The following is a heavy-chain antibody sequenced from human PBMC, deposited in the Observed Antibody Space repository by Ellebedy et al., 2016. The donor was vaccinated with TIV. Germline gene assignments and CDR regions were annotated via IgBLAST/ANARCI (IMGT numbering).Heavy chain of an antibody. J-gene: IGHJ6*02. V-gene: IGHV3-30*02. CDR1: GFTFSSYG. D-gene: IGHD6-13*01. CDR3: AKIGAAGIPFYYYYGMDV. CDR2: IRYDGSNK. Sequence: GGSLRLSCAASGFTFSSYGMHWVRQAPGKGLEWVAFIRYDGSNKYYAVSVKGRLTISRDNSKNTLYLQMNSLRAEDTAVYYCAKIGAAGIPFYYYYGMDVWGQGTTVTVSS.